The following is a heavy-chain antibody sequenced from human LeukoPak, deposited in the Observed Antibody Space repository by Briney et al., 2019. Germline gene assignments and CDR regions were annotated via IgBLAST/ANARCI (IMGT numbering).Heavy chain of an antibody. CDR2: ISCYNGDT. CDR1: GYTFSHHG. CDR3: ARDPSNSSGYHAHFDS. J-gene: IGHJ4*02. D-gene: IGHD3-22*01. V-gene: IGHV1-18*01. Sequence: ASVKVSCKASGYTFSHHGISWVRQAPGQGLEWMGWISCYNGDTMYAQNVQGRVIMTTDTSTRTACMELRSLRSDDTAMYYCARDPSNSSGYHAHFDSWGQGTLVTVSS.